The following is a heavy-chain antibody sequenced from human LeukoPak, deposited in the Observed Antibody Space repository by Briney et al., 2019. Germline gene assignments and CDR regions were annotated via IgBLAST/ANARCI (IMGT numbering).Heavy chain of an antibody. CDR1: GGSFSGFS. J-gene: IGHJ6*04. D-gene: IGHD1-26*01. Sequence: ASETLSLTCAVYGGSFSGFSWNWIRQPPGKGLEWIGVIYHSGGTSYNSSLKSRVTISIDTSKNQFSLRLNNVTAAETAVYYCARVRLELSADVWGKGTTVTLSS. CDR3: ARVRLELSADV. V-gene: IGHV4-34*01. CDR2: IYHSGGT.